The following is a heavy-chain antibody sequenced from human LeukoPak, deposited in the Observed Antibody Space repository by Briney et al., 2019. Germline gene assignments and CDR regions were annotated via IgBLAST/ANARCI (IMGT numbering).Heavy chain of an antibody. D-gene: IGHD6-6*01. CDR2: VSGTGGRT. CDR1: GFTFSTYA. V-gene: IGHV3-23*01. Sequence: GGSLRLSCAASGFTFSTYAMSWVRQAPGKGLEWVSVVSGTGGRTYYADSVKGRFTISRDNSKNTLYLQMNSLRAEDTVLYYCVKASSSSPQYNWFDAWGQGTLVTVSS. CDR3: VKASSSSPQYNWFDA. J-gene: IGHJ5*02.